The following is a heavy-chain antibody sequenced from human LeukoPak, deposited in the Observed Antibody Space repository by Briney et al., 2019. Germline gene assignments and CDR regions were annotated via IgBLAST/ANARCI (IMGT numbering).Heavy chain of an antibody. D-gene: IGHD6-13*01. J-gene: IGHJ4*02. V-gene: IGHV1-2*02. Sequence: ASVKVSCKASGYTFTGYYMHWVRQAPGQRLEWMGWINPNSGGTNYAQKFQGRVAMTRDTSISTAYMELSRLRSDDTAVYYCARGGSGIAAAGAPYFDYWGQGTLVTVSS. CDR2: INPNSGGT. CDR3: ARGGSGIAAAGAPYFDY. CDR1: GYTFTGYY.